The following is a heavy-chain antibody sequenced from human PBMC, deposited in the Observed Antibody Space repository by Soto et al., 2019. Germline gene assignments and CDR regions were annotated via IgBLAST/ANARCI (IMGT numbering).Heavy chain of an antibody. J-gene: IGHJ3*02. CDR2: ISGSGGST. V-gene: IGHV3-23*01. Sequence: GGSLRLSCAASGFTFSSYAMSWVRQAPGKGLEWVSAISGSGGSTYYAGSVKGRFTISRDNSKNTLYLQMNSLRAEDTAVYYCAKGGEYYDFWSGSYAFDIWGQGTRGTV. CDR3: AKGGEYYDFWSGSYAFDI. CDR1: GFTFSSYA. D-gene: IGHD3-3*01.